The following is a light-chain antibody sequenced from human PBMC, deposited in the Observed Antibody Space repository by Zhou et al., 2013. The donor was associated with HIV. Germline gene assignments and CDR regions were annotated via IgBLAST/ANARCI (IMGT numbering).Light chain of an antibody. Sequence: EVVLTQSPGTLSLSPGERATLSCRASQSLRGAHLAWYSQKPGQAPRLLIYGASTRATGIPARFSGSGSGTEFTLTISSMQSEDFAVYYCQQYNEWPPYTFGQGTKLEIK. CDR2: GAS. V-gene: IGKV3-15*01. CDR3: QQYNEWPPYT. J-gene: IGKJ2*01. CDR1: QSLRGA.